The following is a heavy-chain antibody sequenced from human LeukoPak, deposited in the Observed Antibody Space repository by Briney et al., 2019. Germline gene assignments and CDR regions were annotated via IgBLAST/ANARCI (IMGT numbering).Heavy chain of an antibody. Sequence: SETLSLTCTVSGDSISSYYSSWIRQPPGKGLEWIGYISYTVSTNYNPSLKSRVTISLDTSKNQFSLTLSSVTAADTAVYYCARGDMVLGATREYFNFYGMDVWGQGTTVTVSS. J-gene: IGHJ6*02. D-gene: IGHD2-8*02. V-gene: IGHV4-59*08. CDR3: ARGDMVLGATREYFNFYGMDV. CDR2: ISYTVST. CDR1: GDSISSYY.